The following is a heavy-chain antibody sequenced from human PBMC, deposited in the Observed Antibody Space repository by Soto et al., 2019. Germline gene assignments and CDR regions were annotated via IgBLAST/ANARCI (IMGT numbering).Heavy chain of an antibody. J-gene: IGHJ4*02. Sequence: TLSLTCTVSGDSMSSYYWSWIRQPPGKGLEWIGYIYYSGSTTYNPSLRSRVTMSVDTSKNQFSLRLSSVTAADTAVYYCARAKSNYQTFDHWGQGSQVTVSS. V-gene: IGHV4-59*01. CDR1: GDSMSSYY. CDR2: IYYSGST. D-gene: IGHD4-4*01. CDR3: ARAKSNYQTFDH.